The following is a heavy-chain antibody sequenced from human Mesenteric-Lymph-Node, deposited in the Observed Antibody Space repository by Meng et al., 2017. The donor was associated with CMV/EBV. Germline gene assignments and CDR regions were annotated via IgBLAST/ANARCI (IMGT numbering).Heavy chain of an antibody. CDR2: INHSGST. CDR3: ARGSSYDILTGYFDY. D-gene: IGHD3-9*01. V-gene: IGHV4-34*01. Sequence: QGQVHQGGGGLLKPSETLSVTGGVYGGSFSCYYWNWIRQSPEKGLEWIGEINHSGSTTYNPSFTSRIIISVDTSTNQISLNMSSVTAADTAVYYCARGSSYDILTGYFDYWGQGALVTVSS. CDR1: GGSFSCYY. J-gene: IGHJ4*02.